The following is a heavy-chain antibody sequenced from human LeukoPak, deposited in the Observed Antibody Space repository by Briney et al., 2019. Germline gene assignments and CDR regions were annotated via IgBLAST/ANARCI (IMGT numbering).Heavy chain of an antibody. CDR3: ARVGHSSGWSIDY. CDR2: ISSSGGTI. CDR1: GFTFSDYY. V-gene: IGHV3-11*01. D-gene: IGHD6-19*01. J-gene: IGHJ4*02. Sequence: GGSLRLSCAASGFTFSDYYMSWIRQAPGEGLEWVLYISSSGGTIYYADSVKGRLTISRDNAKNSLYLQMNSLRAEDTAVYYCARVGHSSGWSIDYWGQGTLVTVSS.